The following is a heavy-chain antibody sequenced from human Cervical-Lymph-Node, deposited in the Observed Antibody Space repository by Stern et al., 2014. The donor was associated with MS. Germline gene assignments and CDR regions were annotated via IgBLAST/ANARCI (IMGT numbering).Heavy chain of an antibody. V-gene: IGHV2-70*01. D-gene: IGHD1-26*01. CDR3: ARLVGATGYYYGLDV. CDR2: IDWCNDK. Sequence: VSGPALVKPTQTLTLTCTFSGFSLSSDGMCVSWIRQPPGKALEWLALIDWCNDKYYSASLKTRLSISKDTSKNQVVLTMTNIDPVDTGTYFCARLVGATGYYYGLDVWGQGTTVTVSS. CDR1: GFSLSSDGMC. J-gene: IGHJ6*02.